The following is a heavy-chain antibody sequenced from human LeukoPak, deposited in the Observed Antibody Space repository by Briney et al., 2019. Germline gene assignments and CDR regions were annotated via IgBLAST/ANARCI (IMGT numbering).Heavy chain of an antibody. CDR2: IYPGDSDI. CDR3: ARQRRVVGTCNRHFDC. Sequence: GESLKISCKGSGYSFTSYWIGWVRQMPGKGLEWMGRIYPGDSDIRYSPSFQGQVTISADKSITTAYLQWSSLKASDTAMYYCARQRRVVGTCNRHFDCGGEGSLVTASS. CDR1: GYSFTSYW. D-gene: IGHD1-26*01. J-gene: IGHJ4*02. V-gene: IGHV5-51*01.